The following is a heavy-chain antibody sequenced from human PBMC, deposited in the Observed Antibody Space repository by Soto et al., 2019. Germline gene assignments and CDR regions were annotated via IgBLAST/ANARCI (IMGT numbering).Heavy chain of an antibody. CDR2: INPDNGNT. D-gene: IGHD2-2*01. Sequence: ASVKVSCKASGYPFTRYTMNWVPQAPGQRLEWMGWINPDNGNTKSSQKFQDRVIITRDTSASTAYMDLSSLRSEDTAVYYCARGNATGQLDPWGQGTLVTVSS. V-gene: IGHV1-3*01. J-gene: IGHJ5*02. CDR1: GYPFTRYT. CDR3: ARGNATGQLDP.